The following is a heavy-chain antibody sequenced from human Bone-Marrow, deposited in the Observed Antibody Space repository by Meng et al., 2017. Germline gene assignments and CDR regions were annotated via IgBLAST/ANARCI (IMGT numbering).Heavy chain of an antibody. V-gene: IGHV3-30*18. CDR1: GFTFSSYG. D-gene: IGHD2-15*01. CDR3: AKSVGYRNVLNWFDP. J-gene: IGHJ5*02. Sequence: QVQLVESGGGVVQPGRSLRLSCAASGFTFSSYGMHWVRQAPGKGLEWVAVISYDGSNKYYADSVKGRFTLSRDNSKNTLYLQMNSLRAEDTAVYYCAKSVGYRNVLNWFDPWGQGTLVTVSS. CDR2: ISYDGSNK.